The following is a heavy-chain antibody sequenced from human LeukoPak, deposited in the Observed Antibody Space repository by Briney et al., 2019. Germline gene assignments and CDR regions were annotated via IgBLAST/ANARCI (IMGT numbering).Heavy chain of an antibody. CDR1: GGSISSGSYY. J-gene: IGHJ3*02. D-gene: IGHD1-26*01. V-gene: IGHV4-61*02. Sequence: PSQTLSLTCTVSGGSISSGSYYWSWIRQPAGKGLEWIGRIYTSGSTNYNPSLKSRVTISVDTSKNQFSLKLSSVTAADTAVYYCARGRETQDAFDIWGQGTMSPSLQ. CDR2: IYTSGST. CDR3: ARGRETQDAFDI.